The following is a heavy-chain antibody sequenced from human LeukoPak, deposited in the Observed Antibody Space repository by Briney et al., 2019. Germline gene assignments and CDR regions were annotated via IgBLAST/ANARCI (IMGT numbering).Heavy chain of an antibody. CDR2: FDREDAET. V-gene: IGHV1-24*01. CDR1: GYTLTELS. Sequence: ASVRVSCKVSGYTLTELSMHWVRQAPGKGLEWMGGFDREDAETVYAQKFQGRVTMSEDTSTDTAYVELSSLRSEDTAVYYCATGAQLYSGDYYHDYWGQGTLVTVSS. J-gene: IGHJ4*02. CDR3: ATGAQLYSGDYYHDY. D-gene: IGHD1-26*01.